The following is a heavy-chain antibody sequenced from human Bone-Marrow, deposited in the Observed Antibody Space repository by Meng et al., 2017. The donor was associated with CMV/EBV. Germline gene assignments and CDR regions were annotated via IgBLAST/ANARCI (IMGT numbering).Heavy chain of an antibody. D-gene: IGHD2-2*01. CDR1: GFTFSSYS. CDR2: INHSGST. J-gene: IGHJ4*02. Sequence: ESLKISCAASGFTFSSYSMNWVRQAPGKGLEWIGEINHSGSTNYNPSLKSRVTISVDTSKNQFSLKLSSVTAAYTAVYYCARDYCSSTSWHYYVDYWGQGTLVTVSS. CDR3: ARDYCSSTSWHYYVDY. V-gene: IGHV4-34*01.